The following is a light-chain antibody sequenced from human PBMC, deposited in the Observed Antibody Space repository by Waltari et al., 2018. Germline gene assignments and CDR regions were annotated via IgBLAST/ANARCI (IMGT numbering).Light chain of an antibody. V-gene: IGKV3-20*01. CDR3: QQYRA. CDR2: GAS. CDR1: QSISSNY. Sequence: IVLTQSPGTLSLSPVERATLSCRASQSISSNYLAWYQQTPGQAPRLLIYGASSRATGIPDRFSGGGSGTDFTLTISRLEAEDFAVYYCQQYRAFGQGTKVEIK. J-gene: IGKJ1*01.